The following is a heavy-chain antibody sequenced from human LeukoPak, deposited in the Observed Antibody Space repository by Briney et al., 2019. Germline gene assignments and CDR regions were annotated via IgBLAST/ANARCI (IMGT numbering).Heavy chain of an antibody. J-gene: IGHJ4*02. Sequence: GGSLRLSCAASGFTFSSFGMHWVRQAPGKGLEWVAFIGYYGNNKYDADSVKGRFTISRDNSKNTLYLQMNSLRPEDTAMYYCAKADGGAITGRALDYWWQGTLVTVSS. CDR3: AKADGGAITGRALDY. V-gene: IGHV3-30*02. CDR1: GFTFSSFG. CDR2: IGYYGNNK.